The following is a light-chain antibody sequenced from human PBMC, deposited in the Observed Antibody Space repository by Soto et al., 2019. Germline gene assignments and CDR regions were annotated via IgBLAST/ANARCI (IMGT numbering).Light chain of an antibody. Sequence: EIVLTQSPGTLSLSPGERVTLSCRASQSVGSSFLVWYQQKPGQAPRLLIYGASNRATGIPDRFSGSGSGKDFTLTISRLEPEDFAVYYCQQCGSSPPWTFGQGTKVEMK. CDR3: QQCGSSPPWT. J-gene: IGKJ1*01. V-gene: IGKV3-20*01. CDR1: QSVGSSF. CDR2: GAS.